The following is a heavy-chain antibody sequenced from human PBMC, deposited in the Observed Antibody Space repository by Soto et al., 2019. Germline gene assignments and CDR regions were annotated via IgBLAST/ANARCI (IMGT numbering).Heavy chain of an antibody. Sequence: PSETLSLTCTVSGGSISSYYWSWIRQPPGKGLEWIGYIYYSGSTNYNPSLKSRVTISVDTSNNQSSLKLSSVTAADTAVYYCATGSGSYYNQHYFDYWGQGTLVTVSS. J-gene: IGHJ4*02. V-gene: IGHV4-59*01. CDR3: ATGSGSYYNQHYFDY. CDR2: IYYSGST. CDR1: GGSISSYY. D-gene: IGHD3-10*01.